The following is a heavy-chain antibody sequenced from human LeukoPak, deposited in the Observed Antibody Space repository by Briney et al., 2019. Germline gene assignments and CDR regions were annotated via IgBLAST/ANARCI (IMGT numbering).Heavy chain of an antibody. CDR3: ARDLDSSGWSPGDY. CDR1: GGSISSSNW. J-gene: IGHJ4*02. D-gene: IGHD6-19*01. CDR2: IYHSGST. Sequence: SGTLSITCAVSGGSISSSNWWSWVRQPPGKGLEWIGEIYHSGSTNYNPSLKSRVTISVDKSKNQFSLKLSSVTAADTAVYYCARDLDSSGWSPGDYWGQGTLVTVSS. V-gene: IGHV4-4*02.